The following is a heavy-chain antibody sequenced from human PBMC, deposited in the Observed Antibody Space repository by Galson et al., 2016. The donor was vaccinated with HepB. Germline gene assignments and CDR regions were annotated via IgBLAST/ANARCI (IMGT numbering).Heavy chain of an antibody. CDR2: IKPSGGNT. CDR1: GYTFNTYN. D-gene: IGHD1-14*01. J-gene: IGHJ4*02. CDR3: ARELDHSFYFDY. V-gene: IGHV1-46*02. Sequence: SVKVSCKASGYTFNTYNMHWVRQAPGQGLEWMGIIKPSGGNTIYAQKFQDRITMTRDTSTSTLYMELISLRSEATAVYYCARELDHSFYFDYWGQGTLLTVSS.